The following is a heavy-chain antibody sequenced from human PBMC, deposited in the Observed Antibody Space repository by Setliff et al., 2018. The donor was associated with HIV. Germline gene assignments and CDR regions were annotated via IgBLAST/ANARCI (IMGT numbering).Heavy chain of an antibody. Sequence: SETLSLTCAVSGGSISSSNWWSWVRQPPGKGLEWIGEIYYSGSTNYNPSLKSRVTISLDKSKNQFSLKLHSVTAADTAVYYCASRYSSLGHFQHWGQGTLVTVSS. CDR3: ASRYSSLGHFQH. J-gene: IGHJ1*01. CDR1: GGSISSSNW. CDR2: IYYSGST. V-gene: IGHV4-4*02. D-gene: IGHD6-13*01.